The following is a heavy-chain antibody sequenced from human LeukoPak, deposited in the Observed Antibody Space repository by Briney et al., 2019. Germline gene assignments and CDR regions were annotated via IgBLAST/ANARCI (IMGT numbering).Heavy chain of an antibody. D-gene: IGHD3-22*01. CDR1: GFTFSNAW. CDR3: TTRLWYYDSSGYYLLDY. J-gene: IGHJ4*02. Sequence: SGGSLRLSCAASGFTFSNAWMSWVRQAPGKGLEWVGRIKSKTDGGTTDYAAPVKGRFTISRDDSKNTLYLQMSSLKTEDTAVYYCTTRLWYYDSSGYYLLDYWGQGTLVTVSS. V-gene: IGHV3-15*01. CDR2: IKSKTDGGTT.